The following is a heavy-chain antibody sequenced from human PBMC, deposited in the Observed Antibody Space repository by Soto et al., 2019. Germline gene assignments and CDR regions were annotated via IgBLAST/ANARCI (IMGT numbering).Heavy chain of an antibody. J-gene: IGHJ4*02. CDR2: IDYNGVT. CDR1: GGSIYRSGYY. V-gene: IGHV4-39*01. D-gene: IGHD2-15*01. Sequence: SETLSLTCTVSGGSIYRSGYYWGWIRQPPGRGLEWIGNIDYNGVTYSNPSLKSRVTISRDTSKNQFSLKLTSVTAADTALYYCGNGGVGATGHTDSDSWGPGTLVTVSS. CDR3: GNGGVGATGHTDSDS.